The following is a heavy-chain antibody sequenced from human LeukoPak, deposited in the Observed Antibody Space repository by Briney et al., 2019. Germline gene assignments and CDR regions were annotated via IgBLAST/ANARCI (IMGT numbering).Heavy chain of an antibody. CDR3: ARSWSSSWHNWFDP. D-gene: IGHD6-13*01. CDR1: GGSISSYY. J-gene: IGHJ5*02. V-gene: IGHV4-59*08. Sequence: PSETLSLTCTVSGGSISSYYWSWIRQPPGKGLEWIGYIYYSGSTNYNPSLKSRVTISVDTSKNQFSLKLSSMTAADTAVYYCARSWSSSWHNWFDPWGQGTLVTVSS. CDR2: IYYSGST.